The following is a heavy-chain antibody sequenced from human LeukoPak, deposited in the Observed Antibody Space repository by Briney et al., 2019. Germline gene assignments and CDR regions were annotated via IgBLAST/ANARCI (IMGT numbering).Heavy chain of an antibody. J-gene: IGHJ6*03. Sequence: ASVKVSCKASGYTFTSYYMHWVRQAPGQGLEWMGIINPSGGSTSYAQKFQGRVTMTRDTSTSTVYMELSSLRSEDTAVYYCARDRGGSSRDYYYMDVRGKGTTVTVSS. D-gene: IGHD2-15*01. CDR3: ARDRGGSSRDYYYMDV. CDR1: GYTFTSYY. V-gene: IGHV1-46*01. CDR2: INPSGGST.